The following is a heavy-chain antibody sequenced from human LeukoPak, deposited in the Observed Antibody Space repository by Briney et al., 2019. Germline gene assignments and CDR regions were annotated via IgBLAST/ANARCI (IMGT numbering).Heavy chain of an antibody. Sequence: ASVTVSFLSSVYTFSNYGIRGVRQAPGQGLEWMGWISAYNGNTNYAPKLHGRVTMTTYTATSAAYMELRNLRSDDTAVYYCARVRGKDIVARPHSFDYWGQGTLVTVSS. J-gene: IGHJ4*02. V-gene: IGHV1-18*01. CDR2: ISAYNGNT. D-gene: IGHD5-12*01. CDR3: ARVRGKDIVARPHSFDY. CDR1: VYTFSNYG.